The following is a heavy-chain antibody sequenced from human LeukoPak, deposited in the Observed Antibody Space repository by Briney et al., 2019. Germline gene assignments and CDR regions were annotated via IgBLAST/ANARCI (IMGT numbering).Heavy chain of an antibody. D-gene: IGHD6-19*01. CDR1: GGSISSSTYY. CDR3: ARDIHTSDWTKFDY. CDR2: IYSSGRT. Sequence: SQTLSLTCNVSGGSISSSTYYWSWIRQPAGKGLEWIGRIYSSGRTNYNPSLKSRVTISVDTSKNQFSLNLSSVTAADTAVYYCARDIHTSDWTKFDYWGQGSLVTVSS. J-gene: IGHJ4*02. V-gene: IGHV4-61*02.